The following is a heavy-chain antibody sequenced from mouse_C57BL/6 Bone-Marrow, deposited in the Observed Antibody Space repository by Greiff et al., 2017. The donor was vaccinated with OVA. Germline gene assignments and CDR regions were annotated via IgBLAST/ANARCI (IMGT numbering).Heavy chain of an antibody. CDR3: ARVLRYYFDY. CDR1: GYSITSGYY. J-gene: IGHJ2*01. D-gene: IGHD1-1*01. Sequence: EESGPGLVKPSQSLSLTCSVTGYSITSGYYWNWIRQFPGNKLEWMGYISYDGSNNYNPSLKNRISITRDPSKNQFFLKLNSVTTEDTATYYCARVLRYYFDYWGQGTTLTVSS. CDR2: ISYDGSN. V-gene: IGHV3-6*01.